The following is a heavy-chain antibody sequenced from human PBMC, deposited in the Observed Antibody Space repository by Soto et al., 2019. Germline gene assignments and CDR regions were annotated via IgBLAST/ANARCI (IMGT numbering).Heavy chain of an antibody. Sequence: PGGSLRLSCAASGFIFSNYAMSWVRQAPGKGLEWVSFISGSGSSTYYADSVKGRFTISRGNSKNTLYLQMNSLRAEDAAVYYCVREASSSGLHLDHWGRRTLVTVSS. CDR3: VREASSSGLHLDH. J-gene: IGHJ4*02. CDR2: ISGSGSST. V-gene: IGHV3-23*01. CDR1: GFIFSNYA. D-gene: IGHD6-6*01.